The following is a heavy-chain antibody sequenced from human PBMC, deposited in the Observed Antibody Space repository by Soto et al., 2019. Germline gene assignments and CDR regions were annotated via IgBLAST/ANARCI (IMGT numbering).Heavy chain of an antibody. J-gene: IGHJ4*02. CDR2: IYSSGST. CDR1: GGSITSYY. CDR3: ARTIDY. V-gene: IGHV4-59*08. Sequence: SETLSLTCTVPGGSITSYYCTWILQPPGKGREWIGYIYSSGSTNYNPSLKSRVTISVDTSKTQFSLKLSSVTAADTAVYYCARTIDYWGQGTLVTVSS.